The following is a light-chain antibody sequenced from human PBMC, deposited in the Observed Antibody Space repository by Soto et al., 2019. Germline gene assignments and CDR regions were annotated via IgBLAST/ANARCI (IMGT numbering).Light chain of an antibody. CDR3: QQRRSSLT. V-gene: IGKV3D-11*02. CDR2: GAS. Sequence: IVMTQSPATLPVSPGERATLSCRTSQSVNSHLAWYQHKPGQAPRLLIYGASSRATGIPTRFSGSGAGTDFTLTISSLEPEDSATYYCQQRRSSLTFGGGTKVDIK. CDR1: QSVNSH. J-gene: IGKJ4*01.